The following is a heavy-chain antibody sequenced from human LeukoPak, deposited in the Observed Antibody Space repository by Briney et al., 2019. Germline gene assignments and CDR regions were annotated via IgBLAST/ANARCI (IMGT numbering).Heavy chain of an antibody. D-gene: IGHD6-13*01. V-gene: IGHV3-21*01. CDR1: GFTFSSYS. J-gene: IGHJ4*02. Sequence: GGSLRLSCAASGFTFSSYSMNWVRQAPGKGLEWVASISSSSSSTYYADSVKGRFTISRDNAKNSLYLQMHSLRAEDTAVYYCARVTGLQLVQGLDYWGQGSLVTVSS. CDR2: ISSSSSST. CDR3: ARVTGLQLVQGLDY.